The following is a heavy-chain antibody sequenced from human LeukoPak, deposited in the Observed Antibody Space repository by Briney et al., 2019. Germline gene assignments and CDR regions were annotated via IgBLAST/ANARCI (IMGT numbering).Heavy chain of an antibody. CDR1: GFPLSDYW. V-gene: IGHV3-7*01. CDR2: IKQDGGEI. D-gene: IGHD5-18*01. CDR3: ASRHTAMATDDAFDI. Sequence: GGSLRLSCAASGFPLSDYWMSWVRQAPGKGLEWVANIKQDGGEIYYVDSVKGRFTISRDNAKNSLYLQMNSLRAEDTAVYYCASRHTAMATDDAFDIWGQGTMVTVSS. J-gene: IGHJ3*02.